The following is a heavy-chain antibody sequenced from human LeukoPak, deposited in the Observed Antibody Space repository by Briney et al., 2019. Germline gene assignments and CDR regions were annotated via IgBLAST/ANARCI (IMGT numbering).Heavy chain of an antibody. V-gene: IGHV3-33*06. CDR3: AKPYCSGGSCYSYYCYMDV. Sequence: GGSLRLSCAASGFTFSSYGMHWVRQAPGKGLEWVAVIWYDGSNKYYADSVKGRFTISRDNSKNTLYLQMNSLRAEDTAVYYCAKPYCSGGSCYSYYCYMDVWGKGTTVTVSS. CDR1: GFTFSSYG. D-gene: IGHD2-15*01. CDR2: IWYDGSNK. J-gene: IGHJ6*03.